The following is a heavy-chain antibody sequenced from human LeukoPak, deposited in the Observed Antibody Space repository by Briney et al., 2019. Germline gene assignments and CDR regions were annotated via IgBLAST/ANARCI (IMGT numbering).Heavy chain of an antibody. CDR2: IYTSGST. CDR3: ARGVSTVNFDY. CDR1: GGSISSGSYY. D-gene: IGHD4-11*01. Sequence: PSQTLSLTCTVSGGSISSGSYYWSWIRQPAGKGLEWIGRIYTSGSTNYNPSLNSRVTISVDTSKSQFSLKLSSVTAADTAVYYCARGVSTVNFDYWGQGILVTVSS. J-gene: IGHJ4*02. V-gene: IGHV4-61*02.